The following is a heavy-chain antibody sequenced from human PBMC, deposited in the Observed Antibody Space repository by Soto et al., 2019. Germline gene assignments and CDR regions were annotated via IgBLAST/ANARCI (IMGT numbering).Heavy chain of an antibody. CDR1: GYTFTGYY. CDR3: ARAGDYDFWSGYPYYYYYYGMDV. CDR2: INPNGGGT. V-gene: IGHV1-2*04. Sequence: ASVKVSCKASGYTFTGYYMHWVRQAPGQGLEWMGWINPNGGGTNYAQKLQGWVTMTRDTSISTAYMELSRLRSDDTAVYYCARAGDYDFWSGYPYYYYYYGMDVWGQGTTVTVSS. D-gene: IGHD3-3*01. J-gene: IGHJ6*02.